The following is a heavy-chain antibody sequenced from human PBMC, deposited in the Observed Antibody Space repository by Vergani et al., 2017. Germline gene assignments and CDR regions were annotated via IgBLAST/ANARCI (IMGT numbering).Heavy chain of an antibody. CDR1: GFTFSSYA. Sequence: EVQLLESGGGLVQPGGSLRLSCAASGFTFSSYAMSWVRQAPGKGLEWVSAISGSGGSPYYADSVKGRFTISRDNSKNTLYLQMNSLRAEDTAVYYCAKLGRYYDSSGYYRYDAFDIWGQGTMVTVSS. V-gene: IGHV3-23*01. CDR3: AKLGRYYDSSGYYRYDAFDI. CDR2: ISGSGGSP. D-gene: IGHD3-22*01. J-gene: IGHJ3*02.